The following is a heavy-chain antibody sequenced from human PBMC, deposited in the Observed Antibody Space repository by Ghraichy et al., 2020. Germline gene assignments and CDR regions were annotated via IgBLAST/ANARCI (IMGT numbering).Heavy chain of an antibody. D-gene: IGHD4-23*01. Sequence: LSLTCVGSGFTLSGYNLNWVRQSPGKGLEWVSYISSSSRTIFYADSVKGRFTISRDNAQNSLSLQMNGLRDEDTAVYYCARASRVVRFYYYDGMDVWGQGTTVTVSS. CDR1: GFTLSGYN. J-gene: IGHJ6*02. V-gene: IGHV3-48*02. CDR3: ARASRVVRFYYYDGMDV. CDR2: ISSSSRTI.